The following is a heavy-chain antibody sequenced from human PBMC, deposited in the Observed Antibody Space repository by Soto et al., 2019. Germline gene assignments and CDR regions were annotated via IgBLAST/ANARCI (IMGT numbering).Heavy chain of an antibody. CDR2: IIPIFGTA. D-gene: IGHD3-3*01. CDR1: GGTFSSYA. J-gene: IGHJ6*02. CDR3: ARGRPDYDFWSGHYYGMDV. V-gene: IGHV1-69*13. Sequence: SVKVSCKASGGTFSSYAISWVRQAPGQGLDWMGGIIPIFGTANYAQKFQGRVTITADESTSTAYMELSSLRSEDTAVYYCARGRPDYDFWSGHYYGMDVWGQGTTVTVSS.